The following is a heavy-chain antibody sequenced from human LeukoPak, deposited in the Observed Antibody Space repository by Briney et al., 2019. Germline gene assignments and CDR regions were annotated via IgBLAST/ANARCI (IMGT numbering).Heavy chain of an antibody. CDR3: ARPAPYYDFWSGSRGADDAFDI. CDR2: IYYSGST. D-gene: IGHD3-3*01. CDR1: GGSISSYY. J-gene: IGHJ3*02. Sequence: SETLSLTCTVSGGSISSYYWGWIRQPPGKGLEWIGSIYYSGSTYYNPSLKSRVTISVDTSKNQFSLKLSSVTAADTAVYYCARPAPYYDFWSGSRGADDAFDIWGQGTMVTVSS. V-gene: IGHV4-39*01.